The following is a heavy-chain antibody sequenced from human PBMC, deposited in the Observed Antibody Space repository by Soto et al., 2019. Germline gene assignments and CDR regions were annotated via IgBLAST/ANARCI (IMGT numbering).Heavy chain of an antibody. J-gene: IGHJ4*02. CDR1: GFSFDHYA. V-gene: IGHV3-9*01. Sequence: EVQLVESGGGLVQPGRSLRLSCAASGFSFDHYAMNWVRQAPGKGLEWVSRISWNRGNTDYPDSVKGRFIISRDSAKNSLYMQMNSLRAEDTALYYCARSPQYCSSTNCRDYFDYWGQGTLVTVSS. D-gene: IGHD2-2*01. CDR3: ARSPQYCSSTNCRDYFDY. CDR2: ISWNRGNT.